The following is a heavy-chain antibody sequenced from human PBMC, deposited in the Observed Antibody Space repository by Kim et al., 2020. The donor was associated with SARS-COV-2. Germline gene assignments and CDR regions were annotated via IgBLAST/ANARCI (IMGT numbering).Heavy chain of an antibody. D-gene: IGHD6-13*01. Sequence: YAAAVKGRFTISRDDSKSIAYLQMNSLKTEDTAVYYCTRAKMAAGNISDYWGQGTLVTVSS. V-gene: IGHV3-49*02. J-gene: IGHJ4*02. CDR3: TRAKMAAGNISDY.